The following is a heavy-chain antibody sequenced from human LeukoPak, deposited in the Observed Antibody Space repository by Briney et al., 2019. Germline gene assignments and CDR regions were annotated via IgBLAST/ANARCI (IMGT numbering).Heavy chain of an antibody. J-gene: IGHJ4*02. Sequence: GASVKVSCKASGYIFTSYGISWVRQAPGQGLEWMGWISVYNGDTTYAQKLQGRVTLTTDTSTTTAYMELRSLRYDDTAVYYCARDYPVISAPGASDFWGLGTLVTVSS. CDR1: GYIFTSYG. V-gene: IGHV1-18*01. CDR3: ARDYPVISAPGASDF. D-gene: IGHD4-23*01. CDR2: ISVYNGDT.